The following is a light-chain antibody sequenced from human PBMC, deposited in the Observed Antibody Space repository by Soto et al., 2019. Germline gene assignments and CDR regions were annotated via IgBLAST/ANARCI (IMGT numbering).Light chain of an antibody. CDR3: QQYSSSSRT. CDR1: QSVSSSY. V-gene: IGKV3-20*01. J-gene: IGKJ1*01. CDR2: GAS. Sequence: VLTKSPDTLSLSQGERATLSCRASQSVSSSYLAWYQQKPGQAPRLLIYGASSRATGIPDRFSGSGSGTDFTLTISRLQPEDFAVYYCQQYSSSSRTSGQGTKVDIK.